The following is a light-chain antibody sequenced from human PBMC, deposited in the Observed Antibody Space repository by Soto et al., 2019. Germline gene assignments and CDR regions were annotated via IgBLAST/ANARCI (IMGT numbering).Light chain of an antibody. Sequence: DIVMTQSPATLSVSPGERATLSCRASQSVNIGLAWYQQKAGQAPRLLIYRASTRASDIPARFSGSGSGTDFTLTSSRLQSEDFALYYCQQYNKWPRTFGQGTKVDIK. J-gene: IGKJ1*01. CDR3: QQYNKWPRT. V-gene: IGKV3-15*01. CDR1: QSVNIG. CDR2: RAS.